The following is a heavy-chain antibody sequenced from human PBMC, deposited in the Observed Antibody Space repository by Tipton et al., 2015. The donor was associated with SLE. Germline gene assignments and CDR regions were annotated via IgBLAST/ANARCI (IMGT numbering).Heavy chain of an antibody. CDR3: ARNSPYYSNYYYYYYMDV. CDR1: GGSISGYY. V-gene: IGHV4-59*12. D-gene: IGHD4-11*01. J-gene: IGHJ6*03. CDR2: IYHSGST. Sequence: TLSLTCTVSGGSISGYYWSWIRQPPGKGLEWIGYIYHSGSTNYNPSLKSRVNISVDTSKNQFSLKLSSVTAADTAVYYCARNSPYYSNYYYYYYMDVWGKGTTVTVSS.